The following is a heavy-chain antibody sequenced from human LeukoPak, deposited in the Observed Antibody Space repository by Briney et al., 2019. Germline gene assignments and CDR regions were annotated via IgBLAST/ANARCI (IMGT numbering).Heavy chain of an antibody. CDR1: GGSISSYY. Sequence: SETLSLTCTVSGGSISSYYWSWIRQPAGKGLEWIGRIYTSGSTNYNPSLKSRVTISVDTSKNQFSLKLSSVTAADTAVYYCARHEVPVAGAPYYFDYWGQGTLVTVSS. CDR2: IYTSGST. D-gene: IGHD1-26*01. J-gene: IGHJ4*02. V-gene: IGHV4-4*07. CDR3: ARHEVPVAGAPYYFDY.